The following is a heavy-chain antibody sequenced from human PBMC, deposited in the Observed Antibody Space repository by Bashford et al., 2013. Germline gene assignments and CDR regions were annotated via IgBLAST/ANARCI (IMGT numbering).Heavy chain of an antibody. CDR1: GFSLSTSGVG. CDR3: YMDLSRLMDV. Sequence: SGPTLVKPTQTLTLTCTFSGFSLSTSGVGVGWIRQPPGKALEWLALIYWNDDKRYSPSLKSRLTITKDTSKTSRKFRGRVALPRDTSATTLYMDLSRLMDVWGQGTTVTVSS. V-gene: IGHV2-5*01. D-gene: IGHD1-14*01. CDR2: IYWNDDK. J-gene: IGHJ6*02.